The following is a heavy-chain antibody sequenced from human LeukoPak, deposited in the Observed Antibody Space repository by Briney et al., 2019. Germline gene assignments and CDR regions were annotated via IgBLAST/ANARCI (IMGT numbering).Heavy chain of an antibody. D-gene: IGHD2-2*02. CDR2: IRYDGTNT. J-gene: IGHJ4*02. V-gene: IGHV3-30*02. Sequence: GGSLRLSCAASGFTFSNYGMHWVRQAPGKGLEWVAFIRYDGTNTYYADSVKGRFTISRDNSKNTLYLQMNSLRAEDTALYYCAKVPCSSTSCYTVSYFDYWGQGTLVTVSS. CDR1: GFTFSNYG. CDR3: AKVPCSSTSCYTVSYFDY.